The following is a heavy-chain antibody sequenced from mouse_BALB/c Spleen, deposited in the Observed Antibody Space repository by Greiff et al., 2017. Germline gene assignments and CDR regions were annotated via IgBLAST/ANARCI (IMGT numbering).Heavy chain of an antibody. CDR1: GFTFSSYA. J-gene: IGHJ3*01. V-gene: IGHV5-9-4*01. CDR3: ARVRRFGY. Sequence: EVKVVESGGGLVKPGGSLKLSCAASGFTFSSYAMSWVRQSPEQRLEWVAEISSGGSYTYYPDTVTGRFTISRDNAKNTLYLEMSSLRSEDTAMFYCARVRRFGYWGQGTLVTVSA. CDR2: ISSGGSYT.